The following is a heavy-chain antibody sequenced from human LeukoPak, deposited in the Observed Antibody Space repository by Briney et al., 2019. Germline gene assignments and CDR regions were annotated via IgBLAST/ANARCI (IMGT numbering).Heavy chain of an antibody. Sequence: PGGSLRLSCAASGFTFSSYEMNWVRQAPGKGLEWVSSISSSSSYIYYADSVKGRFTISRDNAKNSLYLQMNSLRAEDTAVYYCARDAGDIVVVVAATHAFDIWGQGTMVTVSS. D-gene: IGHD2-15*01. CDR3: ARDAGDIVVVVAATHAFDI. J-gene: IGHJ3*02. CDR2: ISSSSSYI. CDR1: GFTFSSYE. V-gene: IGHV3-21*01.